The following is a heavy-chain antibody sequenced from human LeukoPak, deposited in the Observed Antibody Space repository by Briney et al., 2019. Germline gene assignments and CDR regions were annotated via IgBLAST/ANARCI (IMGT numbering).Heavy chain of an antibody. CDR2: IGGSDGAT. CDR1: GFTFSSYA. V-gene: IGHV3-23*01. CDR3: ARRDETYGPFDY. Sequence: PGGSLRLSCAASGFTFSSYAMNWVRQAPGKGLEWVSIIGGSDGATYYADSVKGRFTISRDNFQNTLYLQMNSLRAEDTAVYYCARRDETYGPFDYWGQGTLVTVSS. D-gene: IGHD3-10*01. J-gene: IGHJ4*02.